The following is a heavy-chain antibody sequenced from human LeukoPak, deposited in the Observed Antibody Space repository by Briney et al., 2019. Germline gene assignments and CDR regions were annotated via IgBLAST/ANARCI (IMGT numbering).Heavy chain of an antibody. CDR3: ARVGGSGSYCYAMDV. CDR2: IYYSGST. CDR1: AVSISSYY. D-gene: IGHD3-10*01. V-gene: IGHV4-59*01. Sequence: WETLSLTCTVSAVSISSYYWSWIRQPPGKGLEWIGYIYYSGSTNYNPSLKSRVTISVDTSKNQFSLKLSSVTAADTAVYYCARVGGSGSYCYAMDVWGQGTTVTVSS. J-gene: IGHJ6*02.